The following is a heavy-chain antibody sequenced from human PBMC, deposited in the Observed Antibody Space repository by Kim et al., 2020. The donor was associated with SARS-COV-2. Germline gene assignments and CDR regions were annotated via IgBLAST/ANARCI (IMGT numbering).Heavy chain of an antibody. V-gene: IGHV4-59*13. CDR2: IYYSGSI. CDR3: ARRVAVRGSDYYYYGLDV. Sequence: SETLSLTCTVSGDSMSSYYWSWIRQAPGKGLEWIAYIYYSGSINYNPSLKSRVTICVDLSKSQFSLEVKSVTAADTAVYYCARRVAVRGSDYYYYGLDVWGQGTMVTVSS. D-gene: IGHD3-10*01. CDR1: GDSMSSYY. J-gene: IGHJ6*02.